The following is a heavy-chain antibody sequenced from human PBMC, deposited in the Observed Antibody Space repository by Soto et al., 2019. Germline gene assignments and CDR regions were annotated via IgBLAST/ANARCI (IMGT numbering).Heavy chain of an antibody. CDR1: GFTFSNYW. CDR2: INIDGSDT. Sequence: GGSLRLSCAASGFTFSNYWMHWVRQTPGMGLVWVSHINIDGSDTTYADSVRGRFTISRDNSKNTLYLQMNSLRVEDTAVYYCAKKVPGSNPLDSWGQGALVTVSS. CDR3: AKKVPGSNPLDS. J-gene: IGHJ4*02. V-gene: IGHV3-74*01. D-gene: IGHD1-1*01.